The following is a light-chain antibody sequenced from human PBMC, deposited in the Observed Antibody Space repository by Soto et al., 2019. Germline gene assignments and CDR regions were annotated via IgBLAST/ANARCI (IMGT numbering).Light chain of an antibody. J-gene: IGKJ1*01. CDR3: QQYNNWPRT. CDR2: GAS. V-gene: IGKV3-15*01. Sequence: EIWLTQSPGALSLFPGERATLSFRASQNISRSLAWYQQKPGQAPRLLIYGASTRATGIPARFSGSGSGTEFTLTISSLQSEDFAVYYCQQYNNWPRTFGQGTKVDIK. CDR1: QNISRS.